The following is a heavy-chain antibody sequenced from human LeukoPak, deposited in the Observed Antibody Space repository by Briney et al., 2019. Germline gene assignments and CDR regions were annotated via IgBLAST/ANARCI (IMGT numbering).Heavy chain of an antibody. CDR3: TRGTAGAGPS. Sequence: PSETLSLTCTVSGGSISSYYWSWIPQPPGKGLVWIGYIYYSGSTNYNPSLKSRVTISVDTSKNQFSWKLSSVTAADTAVYYCTRGTAGAGPSWGQGTLVTVSS. J-gene: IGHJ4*02. CDR1: GGSISSYY. V-gene: IGHV4-59*01. CDR2: IYYSGST. D-gene: IGHD6-19*01.